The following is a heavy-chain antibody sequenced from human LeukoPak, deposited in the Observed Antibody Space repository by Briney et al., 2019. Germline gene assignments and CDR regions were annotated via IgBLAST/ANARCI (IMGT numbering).Heavy chain of an antibody. CDR3: ARAGDYGDYNNWFDA. J-gene: IGHJ5*02. Sequence: GESLKISCKGSGYSFTSYWIGWVRQMPGKGLEWMGIIYPGDSDTRYSPSFQGQVTISADKSISTAYLQWSSLKASDTAMYYCARAGDYGDYNNWFDAWGQGTLVTVSS. D-gene: IGHD4-17*01. CDR2: IYPGDSDT. CDR1: GYSFTSYW. V-gene: IGHV5-51*01.